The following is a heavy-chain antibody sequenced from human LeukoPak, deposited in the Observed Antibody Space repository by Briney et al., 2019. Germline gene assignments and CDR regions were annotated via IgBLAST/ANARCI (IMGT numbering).Heavy chain of an antibody. CDR3: TRDNNNLFDY. CDR2: INPGGSDK. V-gene: IGHV3-7*01. J-gene: IGHJ4*02. CDR1: GFTFSTYW. D-gene: IGHD1/OR15-1a*01. Sequence: PGGSLRLSCAASGFTFSTYWMSWVRQAPGKGLEGVANINPGGSDKYYVDSVRGRFTISRDNAENSLYLQVNSLRAEDTAVYYCTRDNNNLFDYWGQGTLVTVSS.